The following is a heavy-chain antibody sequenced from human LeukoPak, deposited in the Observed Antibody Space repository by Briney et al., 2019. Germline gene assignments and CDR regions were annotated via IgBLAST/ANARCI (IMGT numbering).Heavy chain of an antibody. Sequence: SETLSLTCTVSGGSISSYYWSWIRQPPGKGLEWIGYIYYSGSTNYNPSLKSRVTISVDTSKNQFSLKLSSVTAADTAVYYCARHVGYSYGLGHWGQGTLVTVSS. CDR3: ARHVGYSYGLGH. CDR1: GGSISSYY. CDR2: IYYSGST. V-gene: IGHV4-59*08. D-gene: IGHD5-18*01. J-gene: IGHJ4*02.